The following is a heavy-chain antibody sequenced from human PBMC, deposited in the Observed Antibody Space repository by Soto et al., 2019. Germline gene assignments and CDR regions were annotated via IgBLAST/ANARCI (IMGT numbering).Heavy chain of an antibody. J-gene: IGHJ6*02. V-gene: IGHV3-30*18. CDR1: GFTVSRHA. Sequence: GSLRVACAASGFTVSRHAMHWVRQTPGKGLEWVAAISYDEIDKKYARCVKGRFTVSRDNVKNTLSLQMNSLRPEDTAVYYCAKDSGYQLPDNYFYYGLDVWGQGTTVTVSS. D-gene: IGHD2-2*01. CDR3: AKDSGYQLPDNYFYYGLDV. CDR2: ISYDEIDK.